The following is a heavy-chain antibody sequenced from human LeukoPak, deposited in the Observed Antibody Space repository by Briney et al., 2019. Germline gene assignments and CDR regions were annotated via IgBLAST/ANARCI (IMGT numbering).Heavy chain of an antibody. V-gene: IGHV3-23*01. CDR1: GITFSSDA. CDR3: VRDFGFDSKNPLDM. CDR2: ISGDNT. Sequence: PGGSLRLSCAASGITFSSDAMSWVRQAPGKGLEWVSAISGDNTHYAGSVKGRFTISRDTSKNTLYRQMNSLRAEDTAVYYCVRDFGFDSKNPLDMWGQGTMVTVSS. J-gene: IGHJ3*02. D-gene: IGHD3-9*01.